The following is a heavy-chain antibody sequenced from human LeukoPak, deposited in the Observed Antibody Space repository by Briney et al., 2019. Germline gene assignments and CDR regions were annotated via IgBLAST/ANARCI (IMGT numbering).Heavy chain of an antibody. V-gene: IGHV3-30*18. J-gene: IGHJ5*02. Sequence: GGSLRLSCAASGFTFSSYGMHWVRQAPGKGLEWVAVISYDGSNKYYADSVKGRFTISRDNSKNTLYLQMNSLRAEDTAVYYCAKGIDTAAGRSGDWFDPWGQGTLVIVSS. CDR3: AKGIDTAAGRSGDWFDP. CDR1: GFTFSSYG. CDR2: ISYDGSNK. D-gene: IGHD6-13*01.